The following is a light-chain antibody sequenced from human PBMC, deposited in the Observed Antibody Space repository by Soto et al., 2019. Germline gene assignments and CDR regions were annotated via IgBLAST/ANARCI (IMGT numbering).Light chain of an antibody. CDR3: SSYTSRSTLYV. V-gene: IGLV2-14*01. Sequence: QSVLTQPASVSGSPGQSITISCTGTSSDIGHYNYVSWYQQHPGKAPKLMVYEVTNRPSGVSDRFSGSKSGNTASLTISGLQADDEGYYYCSSYTSRSTLYVFGTGTKV. CDR1: SSDIGHYNY. J-gene: IGLJ1*01. CDR2: EVT.